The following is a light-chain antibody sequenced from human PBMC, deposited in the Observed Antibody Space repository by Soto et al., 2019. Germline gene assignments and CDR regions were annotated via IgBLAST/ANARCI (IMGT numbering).Light chain of an antibody. J-gene: IGKJ1*01. CDR3: QQGSDWPRT. Sequence: EIVLTQSPATLSLSPGERATLSCRASQSVSSYLAWYQQKPGQAPRLLIYDASNRATGIPARFSGTGSGTEFTLTISSLDPEDFAVYYCQQGSDWPRTFGQGTKVEIK. V-gene: IGKV3-11*01. CDR1: QSVSSY. CDR2: DAS.